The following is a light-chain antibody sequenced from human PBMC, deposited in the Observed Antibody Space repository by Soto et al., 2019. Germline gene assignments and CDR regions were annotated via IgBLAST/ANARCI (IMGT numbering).Light chain of an antibody. CDR2: DAA. V-gene: IGKV3-20*01. J-gene: IGKJ1*01. CDR3: QQYGSSPGT. CDR1: QSISHY. Sequence: EIVLTQYTATLTLSPEEGATLSCRASQSISHYLAWYQQKPGQAPRLLIYDAANRATGIPARFSGSGSGTDFTLTISRLEPEDFAVYYCQQYGSSPGTFGQGTKVDIK.